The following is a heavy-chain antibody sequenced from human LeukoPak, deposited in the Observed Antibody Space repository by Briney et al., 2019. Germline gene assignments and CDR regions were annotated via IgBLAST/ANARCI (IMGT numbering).Heavy chain of an antibody. CDR3: ARDLTTKDGAFDI. CDR2: IKQDGSEK. Sequence: GGSLRLSCAASGFTFSSYWMSWARQAPGKGLEWVANIKQDGSEKYYVDSVKGRFTISRDNAKNSLYLQMNSLRAEDTAVYYCARDLTTKDGAFDIWGQGTMVTVSS. V-gene: IGHV3-7*01. CDR1: GFTFSSYW. J-gene: IGHJ3*02. D-gene: IGHD3-22*01.